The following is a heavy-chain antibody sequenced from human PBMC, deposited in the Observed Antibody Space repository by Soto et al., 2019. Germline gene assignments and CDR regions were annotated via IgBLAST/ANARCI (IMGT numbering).Heavy chain of an antibody. CDR1: GFTFNDYA. CDR2: ISSDGNHQ. D-gene: IGHD3-22*01. J-gene: IGHJ4*02. Sequence: PGGSLRLSCAPSGFTFNDYAMYWVRQAPGQGLEWVAMISSDGNHQFYVDNLRGRFTVSRDNSKNTLFLQMNSLRPEDTAVYYCSRGTYYPQSSGLHADYWGPGTVVTVSS. V-gene: IGHV3-30*03. CDR3: SRGTYYPQSSGLHADY.